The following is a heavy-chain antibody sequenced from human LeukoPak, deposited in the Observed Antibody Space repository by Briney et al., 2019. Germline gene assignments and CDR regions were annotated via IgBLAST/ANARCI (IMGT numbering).Heavy chain of an antibody. D-gene: IGHD2-15*01. CDR1: GGSISSYY. Sequence: SETLSLTCTVSGGSISSYYWSWIRQPPGKGLEWIGYIYYSGSTNYNPSLKSRVTISVDTSKNQFSLKLSSVTAADTAVYYCARGGCSGGSCPFDYWGQGTQVTVSS. V-gene: IGHV4-59*01. J-gene: IGHJ4*02. CDR3: ARGGCSGGSCPFDY. CDR2: IYYSGST.